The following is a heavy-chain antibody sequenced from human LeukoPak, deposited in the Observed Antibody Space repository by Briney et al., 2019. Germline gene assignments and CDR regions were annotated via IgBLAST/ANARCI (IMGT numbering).Heavy chain of an antibody. Sequence: GGSRRRSCAAAGFTFSTYEMNGGRQAPGEGLEWGSYIDSGSTTYYADSVRGRFTISRANSEDALYLQMSRLRDEDTAVYYCGRDRGVYGGKSYRFDYWGQGTLVTVSS. V-gene: IGHV3-48*03. D-gene: IGHD4-23*01. J-gene: IGHJ4*02. CDR2: IDSGSTT. CDR1: GFTFSTYE. CDR3: GRDRGVYGGKSYRFDY.